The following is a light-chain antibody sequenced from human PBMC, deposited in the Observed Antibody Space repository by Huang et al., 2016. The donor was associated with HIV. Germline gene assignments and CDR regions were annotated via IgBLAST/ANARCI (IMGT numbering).Light chain of an antibody. CDR1: QGIRNG. J-gene: IGKJ3*01. CDR3: LQDYNYTFT. CDR2: AAS. V-gene: IGKV1-6*01. Sequence: AIQMTQSPSSLSASVGDRVTITCRASQGIRNGLGWYQQKPGKAPKLLIYAASSLQSGVPARFSCSGSGTDFTLTISSLQPEDFATYYCLQDYNYTFTFGPGTKVDIK.